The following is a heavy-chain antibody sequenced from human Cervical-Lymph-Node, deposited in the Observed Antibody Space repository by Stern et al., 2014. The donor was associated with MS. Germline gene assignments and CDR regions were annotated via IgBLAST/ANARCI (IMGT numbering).Heavy chain of an antibody. J-gene: IGHJ4*02. CDR2: IKSKTDGGTT. V-gene: IGHV3-15*01. D-gene: IGHD3-10*01. Sequence: VQLVQSGGGLVKPGGSLRLSCAASGFTFSNAWMSWVRQAPGKGLEWVGRIKSKTDGGTTDYAAPVKGRFTISRDDSKNTLYLQMNSLKTEDTAVYYCIGGLLWFGELLFDYWGQGTLVTVSS. CDR3: IGGLLWFGELLFDY. CDR1: GFTFSNAW.